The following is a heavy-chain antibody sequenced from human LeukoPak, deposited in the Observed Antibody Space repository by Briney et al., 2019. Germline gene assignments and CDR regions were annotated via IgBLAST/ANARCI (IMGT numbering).Heavy chain of an antibody. CDR2: ISGSGGST. V-gene: IGHV3-23*01. CDR1: GFTFSSYA. Sequence: GGSLRLSCAASGFTFSSYAMSWVRQAPGKGLEWVSAISGSGGSTSYAASVKGRFTSSRDNSKNTLYLQMNSLRAEDTAVYYCAKENPPRTYYYDSSGYYSRGYFDYWGQGTLVTVSS. D-gene: IGHD3-22*01. CDR3: AKENPPRTYYYDSSGYYSRGYFDY. J-gene: IGHJ4*02.